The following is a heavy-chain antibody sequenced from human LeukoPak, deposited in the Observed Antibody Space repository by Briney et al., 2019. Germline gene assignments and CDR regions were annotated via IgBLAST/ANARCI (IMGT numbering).Heavy chain of an antibody. CDR1: GFTFRDFT. Sequence: GGSLRLSCAASGFTFRDFTMNWVRQAPGKGLEWVSSISSNGRYIYDADSVRGRFTISRDNGENSMSLQMNSLRADDTAVYYCARDFHQSNANDAFDLWGQGTMVIVSS. D-gene: IGHD2-2*01. CDR2: ISSNGRYI. J-gene: IGHJ3*01. V-gene: IGHV3-21*01. CDR3: ARDFHQSNANDAFDL.